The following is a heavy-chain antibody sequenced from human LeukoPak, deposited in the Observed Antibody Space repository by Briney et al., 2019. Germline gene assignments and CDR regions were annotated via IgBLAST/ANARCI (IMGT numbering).Heavy chain of an antibody. D-gene: IGHD2/OR15-2a*01. CDR1: DYTFTSYS. CDR2: ISNSDDTR. Sequence: PGGSLRLSCAASDYTFTSYSMSWVRQAPGKGLEWASFISNSDDTRYYADSVRGRFTISRDDAKNSLYLQMSSLRDGDTAVYYCVRGYYSNSFDFWGQGTVVTVSS. J-gene: IGHJ3*01. V-gene: IGHV3-48*02. CDR3: VRGYYSNSFDF.